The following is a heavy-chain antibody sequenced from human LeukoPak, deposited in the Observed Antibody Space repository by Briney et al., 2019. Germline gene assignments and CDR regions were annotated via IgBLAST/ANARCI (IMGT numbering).Heavy chain of an antibody. D-gene: IGHD4-17*01. Sequence: GGSLRLSCAASGFIFDDFTMHWVRQAPGKGLEWVAFIRYDGSNKYYADSVKGRFTISRDNSKNTLYLQMNSLRAEDTAVYYCATEYGDYANLDYWGQGTLVTVSS. V-gene: IGHV3-30*02. J-gene: IGHJ4*02. CDR3: ATEYGDYANLDY. CDR1: GFIFDDFT. CDR2: IRYDGSNK.